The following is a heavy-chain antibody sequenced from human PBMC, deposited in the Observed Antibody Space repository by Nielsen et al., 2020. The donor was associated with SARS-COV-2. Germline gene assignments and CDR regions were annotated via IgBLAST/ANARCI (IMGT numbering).Heavy chain of an antibody. D-gene: IGHD3-9*01. CDR1: GYTFTGYY. J-gene: IGHJ4*02. CDR3: ARGSRYFDWLPTRSGYYFDY. V-gene: IGHV1-2*02. CDR2: INPNSGGT. Sequence: ASVKVSYKASGYTFTGYYMHWVRQAPEQGLEWMGWINPNSGGTNYAQKFQGRVTMTRDTSISTAYMELSRLRSDDTAVYYCARGSRYFDWLPTRSGYYFDYWGQGTLVTVSS.